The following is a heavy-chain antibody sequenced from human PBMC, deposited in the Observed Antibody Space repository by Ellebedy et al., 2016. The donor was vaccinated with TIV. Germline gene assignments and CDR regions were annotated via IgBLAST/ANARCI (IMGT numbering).Heavy chain of an antibody. CDR3: AKEDVGGSGYDY. CDR2: ISYDGSNK. CDR1: GFTFSSYG. Sequence: GESLKISXAAPGFTFSSYGMHWVRQAPGKGLEWVAVISYDGSNKYYADSVKGRFTISRDNSKNTLYLQMNSLRAEDTAVYYCAKEDVGGSGYDYWGQGTLVTVSS. V-gene: IGHV3-30*18. D-gene: IGHD3-22*01. J-gene: IGHJ4*02.